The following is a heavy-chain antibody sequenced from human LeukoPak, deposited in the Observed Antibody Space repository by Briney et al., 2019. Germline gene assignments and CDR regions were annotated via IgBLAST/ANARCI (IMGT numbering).Heavy chain of an antibody. J-gene: IGHJ4*02. D-gene: IGHD1-26*01. CDR1: GFTFSSYG. V-gene: IGHV3-30*18. Sequence: PGGSLRLSCAASGFTFSSYGMHWVRQAPGKGLEWVAVISYDGSNKYYADSVKGRFTISRDNSKNTLYLQMNSLRAEDTAVYYCAKHIGSLGLGYWGQGTLVTVSS. CDR2: ISYDGSNK. CDR3: AKHIGSLGLGY.